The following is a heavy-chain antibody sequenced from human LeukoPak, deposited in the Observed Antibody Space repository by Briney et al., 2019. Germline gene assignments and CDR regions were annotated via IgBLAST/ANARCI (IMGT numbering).Heavy chain of an antibody. J-gene: IGHJ4*02. D-gene: IGHD6-13*01. V-gene: IGHV3-30*03. CDR1: GFTFSSYG. Sequence: GGSLRLSCAASGFTFSSYGMHWVRQAPGKGLEWVAVISYDGSIEYYADSVKGRFSISGDNSKNTLYLQMNSLRAVDTAVYYCARDLRDSSSWYPGYWGQGTLVTVSS. CDR2: ISYDGSIE. CDR3: ARDLRDSSSWYPGY.